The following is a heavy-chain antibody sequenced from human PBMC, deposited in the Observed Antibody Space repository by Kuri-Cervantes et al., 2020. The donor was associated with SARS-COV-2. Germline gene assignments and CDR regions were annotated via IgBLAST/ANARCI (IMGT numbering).Heavy chain of an antibody. J-gene: IGHJ4*02. CDR2: ISGTGGGT. Sequence: GESLKISCAASGFTFKSYAMNWVRQAPGKGLEWVSGISGTGGGTYYADSVKGRFTISRANSKNMLYLETKSLRVEDTAVYYCAKDRDNTGRPYFFEDWGQGTLVTVSS. CDR3: AKDRDNTGRPYFFED. D-gene: IGHD2-21*01. CDR1: GFTFKSYA. V-gene: IGHV3-23*01.